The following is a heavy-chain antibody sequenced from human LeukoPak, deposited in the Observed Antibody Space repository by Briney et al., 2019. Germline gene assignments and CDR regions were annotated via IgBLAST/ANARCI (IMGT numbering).Heavy chain of an antibody. Sequence: GGSLRLSCAASGFTFSSYSMNWVRQAPGKGLEWVSYISSSSSTIYYADSVKGRFTISRDNAKNSLYLQMNSLRDEDTAVYYCARGTKEGYSSSWFDYWGQGTLVTVSS. CDR2: ISSSSSTI. V-gene: IGHV3-48*02. J-gene: IGHJ4*02. D-gene: IGHD2-2*01. CDR1: GFTFSSYS. CDR3: ARGTKEGYSSSWFDY.